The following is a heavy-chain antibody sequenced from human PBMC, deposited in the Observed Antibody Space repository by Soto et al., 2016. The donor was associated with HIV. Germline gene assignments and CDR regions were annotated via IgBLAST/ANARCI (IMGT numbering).Heavy chain of an antibody. CDR3: ARAGXRRGTTTYFDY. J-gene: IGHJ4*02. CDR1: GFTFSSYN. CDR2: ISSSSTYI. D-gene: IGHD4-17*01. Sequence: EVQLVESGGGLVKPGGSLRLSCAASGFTFSSYNMNWVRQAPGKGLEWVSSISSSSTYIYYADSVKGRFTISRDNTKNSLYLQMNSLRAEDTAVYYCARAGXRRGTTTYFDYVGPGEPWSTVSS. V-gene: IGHV3-21*01.